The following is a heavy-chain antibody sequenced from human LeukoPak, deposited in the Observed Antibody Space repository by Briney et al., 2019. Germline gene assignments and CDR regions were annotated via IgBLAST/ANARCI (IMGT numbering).Heavy chain of an antibody. CDR1: GFTFSSYW. V-gene: IGHV3-74*01. D-gene: IGHD6-13*01. CDR3: ARFSFPIAAAGTGAFDI. CDR2: INSDGSST. J-gene: IGHJ3*02. Sequence: PGGSLRLSCAASGFTFSSYWMHWVRQAPGKGLVWVSRINSDGSSTSYADSVKGRFTISRDNAKNTLYLQMNSLRAEDTAVYYCARFSFPIAAAGTGAFDIWGQGTTVTVSS.